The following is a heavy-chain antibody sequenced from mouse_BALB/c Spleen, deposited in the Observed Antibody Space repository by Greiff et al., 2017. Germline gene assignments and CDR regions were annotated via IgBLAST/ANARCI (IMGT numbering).Heavy chain of an antibody. CDR3: TRALKNY. D-gene: IGHD1-3*01. CDR2: ISSGGSYT. J-gene: IGHJ4*01. CDR1: GFTFSSYT. Sequence: DVKLQESGGGLVKPGGSLKLSCAASGFTFSSYTMSWVRQTPEKRLEWVATISSGGSYTYYPDSVKGRFTISRDNAKNTLYLQMSSLKSEDTAMYYCTRALKNYWDQGTSVTVSS. V-gene: IGHV5-6-4*01.